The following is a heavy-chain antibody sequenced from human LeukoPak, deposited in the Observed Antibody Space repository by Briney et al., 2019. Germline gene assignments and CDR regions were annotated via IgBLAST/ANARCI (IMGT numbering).Heavy chain of an antibody. CDR3: AREDDSSGYYDIDY. D-gene: IGHD3-22*01. J-gene: IGHJ4*02. CDR2: ISRNSDYI. CDR1: GFTFSSYS. V-gene: IGHV3-21*01. Sequence: PGGSLRLSCAASGFTFSSYSMNWVRQAPGKGLEWVSSISRNSDYIHYADSVKGRFTISRDNARNALYVEMTSLRAEDTAVYYCAREDDSSGYYDIDYWGQGTLVTVTS.